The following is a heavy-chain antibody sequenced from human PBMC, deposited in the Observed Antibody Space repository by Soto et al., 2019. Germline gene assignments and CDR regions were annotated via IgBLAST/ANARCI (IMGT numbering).Heavy chain of an antibody. V-gene: IGHV1-69*06. CDR1: GGTFSSYA. Sequence: GASVKVSCKASGGTFSSYAISWVRQAPGQGLEWMGGIIPIFGTANYAQKFQGRVTITADKSTSTAYMELSSLRSEDTAVYYCAREFVEGVYDSSGYYYPGAFDIWGQGTMVTVSS. CDR2: IIPIFGTA. CDR3: AREFVEGVYDSSGYYYPGAFDI. J-gene: IGHJ3*02. D-gene: IGHD3-22*01.